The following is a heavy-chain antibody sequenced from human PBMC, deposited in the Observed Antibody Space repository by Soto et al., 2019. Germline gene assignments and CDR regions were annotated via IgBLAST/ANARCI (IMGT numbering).Heavy chain of an antibody. CDR3: ATGGGTCTHGVCYNDYYYMDV. D-gene: IGHD2-8*01. CDR2: FDPEDGET. J-gene: IGHJ6*03. Sequence: ASVKVSCKVSGYTLTELSMHWVRQAPGKGLEWMGGFDPEDGETIYAQKFQGRVTMTEDTSTDTAYMELSSLRSEDTAVYYCATGGGTCTHGVCYNDYYYMDVWGKGTTVTVSS. CDR1: GYTLTELS. V-gene: IGHV1-24*01.